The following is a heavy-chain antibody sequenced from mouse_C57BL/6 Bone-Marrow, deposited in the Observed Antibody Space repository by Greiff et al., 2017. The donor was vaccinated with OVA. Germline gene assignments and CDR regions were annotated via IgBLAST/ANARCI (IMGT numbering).Heavy chain of an antibody. J-gene: IGHJ1*03. CDR3: ALTTVVAGDWYFDV. CDR1: GYTFTSYW. V-gene: IGHV1-64*01. Sequence: QVQLQQPGAELVKPGASVKLSCKASGYTFTSYWMHWVKQRPGQGLEWIGMIHPNSGSTNYNEKFKSKATLTVDESSSTAYMQLSSLTSEDSAVYYCALTTVVAGDWYFDVWGTGTTVTVSS. CDR2: IHPNSGST. D-gene: IGHD1-1*01.